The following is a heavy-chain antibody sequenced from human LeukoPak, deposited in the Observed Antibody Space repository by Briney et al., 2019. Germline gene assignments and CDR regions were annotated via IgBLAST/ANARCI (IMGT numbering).Heavy chain of an antibody. CDR1: GGSISSYY. J-gene: IGHJ4*02. V-gene: IGHV4-59*08. Sequence: SETLSLTCTVSGGSISSYYWSWIRQPPGKGLEWIGYIYYSGSTNYNPSLKSRVTISVDTSKNQFSLKLSSVTAADTAVYYCVFFSAADSEEDYWGQGTLVTVSS. CDR3: VFFSAADSEEDY. D-gene: IGHD6-13*01. CDR2: IYYSGST.